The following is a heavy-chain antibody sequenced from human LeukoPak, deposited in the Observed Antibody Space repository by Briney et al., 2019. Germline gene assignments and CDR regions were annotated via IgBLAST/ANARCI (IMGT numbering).Heavy chain of an antibody. Sequence: GGSLRLSCAASGFTFSGYGMHWVRQAPGKGLEWVAFIRFDGSNKYYADSVKGRFTISRDNSKNTLYLQMNSLRTEDTAVYYCAKALEYASSSGGDYWGQGTLSPSPQ. V-gene: IGHV3-30*02. J-gene: IGHJ4*02. CDR2: IRFDGSNK. CDR1: GFTFSGYG. CDR3: AKALEYASSSGGDY. D-gene: IGHD6-6*01.